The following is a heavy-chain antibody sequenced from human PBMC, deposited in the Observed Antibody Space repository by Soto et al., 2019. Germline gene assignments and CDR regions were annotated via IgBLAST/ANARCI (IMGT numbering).Heavy chain of an antibody. CDR3: ARQTEQLVPYFDY. D-gene: IGHD6-6*01. Sequence: PGGSLRLSCAASGFTFSSYSMNWVRQAPGKGLEWVSSISSSSSYIYYADSVKGRFTISRDNAKNSLYLQMNSLRAEDTAVYYCARQTEQLVPYFDYWGQGTLVTVSS. J-gene: IGHJ4*02. CDR2: ISSSSSYI. CDR1: GFTFSSYS. V-gene: IGHV3-21*01.